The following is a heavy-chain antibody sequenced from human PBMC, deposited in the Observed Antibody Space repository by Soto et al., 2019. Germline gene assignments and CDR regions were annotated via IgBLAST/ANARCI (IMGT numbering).Heavy chain of an antibody. J-gene: IGHJ6*02. Sequence: QVQLVESGGGVVQPGRSLRLSCAASGFSFSSSGMHWVRQAPGKGLEWVAVIYYDGSNEYYSDSVKGRFTISRDNSKNTLYLQMNSLRVEDTAVYYCARWWNDEEWVETMDVWGQGTTVTVSS. CDR2: IYYDGSNE. V-gene: IGHV3-33*01. CDR1: GFSFSSSG. CDR3: ARWWNDEEWVETMDV. D-gene: IGHD1-1*01.